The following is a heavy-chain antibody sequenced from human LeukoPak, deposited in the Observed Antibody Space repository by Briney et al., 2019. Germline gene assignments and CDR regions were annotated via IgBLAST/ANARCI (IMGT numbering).Heavy chain of an antibody. Sequence: SETLSLARTVSGGSISSGDYYGSWIRQPPGKGLEWIGYIYYSGSTYYNPSLKSRVTISVDTSKNQFSLKLSSVTAADRAVYYCARGQSGSYYSAEYFQHWGQGTLVTVSS. D-gene: IGHD1-26*01. CDR3: ARGQSGSYYSAEYFQH. CDR2: IYYSGST. J-gene: IGHJ1*01. CDR1: GGSISSGDYY. V-gene: IGHV4-30-4*01.